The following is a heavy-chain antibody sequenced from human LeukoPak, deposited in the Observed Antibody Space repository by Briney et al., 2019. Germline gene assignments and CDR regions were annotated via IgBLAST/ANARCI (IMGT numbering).Heavy chain of an antibody. J-gene: IGHJ4*02. CDR3: AKGNGDYEFDY. CDR2: ISYDGSNK. V-gene: IGHV3-30*18. Sequence: GRSLRLSCAASGFTSSSYGMHWVRQAPGKGLEWVAVISYDGSNKYYADSVKGRFTISRDNSKNTLYLQMNSLRAEDTAVYYCAKGNGDYEFDYWGQGTLVTVSS. D-gene: IGHD4-17*01. CDR1: GFTSSSYG.